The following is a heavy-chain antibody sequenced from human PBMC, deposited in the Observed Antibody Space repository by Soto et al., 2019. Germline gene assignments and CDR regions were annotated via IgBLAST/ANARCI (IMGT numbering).Heavy chain of an antibody. CDR2: INSDGSST. CDR3: ASGVGWNSDRYWYFDL. D-gene: IGHD2-8*01. J-gene: IGHJ2*01. V-gene: IGHV3-74*01. Sequence: GGSLRLSCAASGFTFSSYWMHWVRQAPGKGLVWVSRINSDGSSTSYADSVKGRFTISRDNAKNTRYLQMNSLRAEDTAVYYCASGVGWNSDRYWYFDLWGRGTLVTVSS. CDR1: GFTFSSYW.